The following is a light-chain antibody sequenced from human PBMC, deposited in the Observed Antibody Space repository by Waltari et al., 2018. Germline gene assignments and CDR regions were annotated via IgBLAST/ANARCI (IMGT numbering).Light chain of an antibody. Sequence: EIVLTQSPATLSLSPGERATLSCRASQSVTTSLAWYQQKPGQAPRLLIFDASDRATGVPARFSGSGSGTDFTLTISSLEPEDFAVYFCQQRTSWPLTFGGGTQVEFK. CDR3: QQRTSWPLT. CDR2: DAS. J-gene: IGKJ4*01. V-gene: IGKV3-11*01. CDR1: QSVTTS.